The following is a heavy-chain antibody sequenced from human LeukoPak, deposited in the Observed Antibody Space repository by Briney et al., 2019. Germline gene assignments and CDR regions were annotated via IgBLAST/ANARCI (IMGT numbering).Heavy chain of an antibody. V-gene: IGHV3-21*01. D-gene: IGHD2-21*02. Sequence: GGSLRLSCAASGFTFSSYSMNWVRQAPGKGLEWVSSISSSSSYIYYADSVKGRFTISRDNAKNSLYLQMNSLRPEDTAMYYCAKDYCADCYSYFQYWGQGTLVTTSS. CDR1: GFTFSSYS. CDR3: AKDYCADCYSYFQY. CDR2: ISSSSSYI. J-gene: IGHJ4*02.